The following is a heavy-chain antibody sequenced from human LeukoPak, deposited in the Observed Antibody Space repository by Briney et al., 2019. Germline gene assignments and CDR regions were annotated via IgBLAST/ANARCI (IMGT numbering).Heavy chain of an antibody. CDR3: ANSGGSTPIPPDY. CDR1: GFTFSSYG. V-gene: IGHV3-30*02. CDR2: IRYDGSNK. Sequence: GGSLRLSCAASGFTFSSYGMDWVRQAPGKGLEWVAFIRYDGSNKYYADSVKGRFTISRDNSKNTLYLQMNSLRVEDTAMYYCANSGGSTPIPPDYWGQGALVTVSS. D-gene: IGHD1-1*01. J-gene: IGHJ4*02.